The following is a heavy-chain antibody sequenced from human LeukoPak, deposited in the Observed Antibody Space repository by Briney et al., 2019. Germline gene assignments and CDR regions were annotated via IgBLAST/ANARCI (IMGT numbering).Heavy chain of an antibody. J-gene: IGHJ5*02. Sequence: SETLSLTCSVSSGSIRNSNYFWGWIRQPPGKGLEWIGSIFYSGSTDYNPSLNSRVTTSVDTSKNQFSLKLSSVTAADTAVYYCARGKLRSWYFRSSPENWFDPWGQGTLVTVSS. CDR2: IFYSGST. CDR1: SGSIRNSNYF. D-gene: IGHD6-13*01. CDR3: ARGKLRSWYFRSSPENWFDP. V-gene: IGHV4-39*01.